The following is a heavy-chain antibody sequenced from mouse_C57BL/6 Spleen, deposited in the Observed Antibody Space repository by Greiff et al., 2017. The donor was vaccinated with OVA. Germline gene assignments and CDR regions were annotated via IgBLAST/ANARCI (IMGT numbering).Heavy chain of an antibody. CDR2: IDPSDSYT. CDR1: GYTFTSYW. V-gene: IGHV1-50*01. D-gene: IGHD1-1*01. J-gene: IGHJ3*01. Sequence: QVQLQQPGAELVKPGASVKLSCKASGYTFTSYWMQWVKQRPGQGLEWIGEIDPSDSYTNYNQKFKGKATLTVDTSSSTAYMQLSSLTSEDSAVYYCASQTTGRGRFAYWGQGTLVTVSA. CDR3: ASQTTGRGRFAY.